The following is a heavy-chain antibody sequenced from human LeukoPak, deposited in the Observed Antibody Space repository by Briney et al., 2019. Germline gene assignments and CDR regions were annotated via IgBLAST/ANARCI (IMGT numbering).Heavy chain of an antibody. CDR1: GGSISSGDYY. V-gene: IGHV4-30-4*01. D-gene: IGHD2-2*01. Sequence: PSQTLSLTCTVSGGSISSGDYYWCWIRQPPGKGLEWIGYIYYSGSTYYNPSLKSRVTISVDTSKNQFSLKLSSVTAADTAVYYCARSPWVPAAIRWKDWFDPWGQGTLVTVSS. CDR2: IYYSGST. CDR3: ARSPWVPAAIRWKDWFDP. J-gene: IGHJ5*02.